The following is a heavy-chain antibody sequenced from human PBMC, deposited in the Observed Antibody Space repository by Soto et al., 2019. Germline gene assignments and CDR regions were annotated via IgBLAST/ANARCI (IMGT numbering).Heavy chain of an antibody. Sequence: PGGSLRLSCGVSGFSLYSYWMQWARQAPGKGLVWVSRISADGRTTYYTDPVKGRVSVSRDNAKNTVFLQMNSLRDEDSGVYYCARESYTSGWSPDYGGGETLVTVPS. J-gene: IGHJ4*02. CDR1: GFSLYSYW. CDR3: ARESYTSGWSPDY. CDR2: ISADGRTT. D-gene: IGHD6-19*01. V-gene: IGHV3-74*01.